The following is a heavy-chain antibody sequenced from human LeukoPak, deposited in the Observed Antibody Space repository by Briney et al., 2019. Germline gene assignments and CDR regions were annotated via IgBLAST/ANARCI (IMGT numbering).Heavy chain of an antibody. Sequence: ASVKVSCKASGNTFTGYYMHWVRQAPGQGLEWMGIINPSGGSTSYAQKFQGRVTMTRDMSTSTVYMELSSLRSEDTAVYYCARAEMATTTDFDYWGQGTLVTVSS. D-gene: IGHD5-24*01. V-gene: IGHV1-46*01. CDR3: ARAEMATTTDFDY. CDR1: GNTFTGYY. CDR2: INPSGGST. J-gene: IGHJ4*02.